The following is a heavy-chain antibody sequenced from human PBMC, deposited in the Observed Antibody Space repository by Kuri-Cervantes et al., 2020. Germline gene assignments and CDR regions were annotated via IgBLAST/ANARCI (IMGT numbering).Heavy chain of an antibody. J-gene: IGHJ3*02. CDR2: IYWDDDK. V-gene: IGHV2-5*08. CDR3: AYYYDSSSYWLGAFDI. CDR1: GFSLSTSGMC. D-gene: IGHD3-22*01. Sequence: SGPTLVKPTQTLTLTCTFSGFSLSTSGMCVSWVRQPPGKALEWLALIYWDDDKRYSPSLKSRLTITKDTSKNQVVLTMTNMDPVDTATYYCAYYYDSSSYWLGAFDIWGQGTMVTVSS.